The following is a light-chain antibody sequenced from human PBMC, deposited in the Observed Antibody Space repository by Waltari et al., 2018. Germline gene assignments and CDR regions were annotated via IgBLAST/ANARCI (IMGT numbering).Light chain of an antibody. Sequence: TQFPPSLSVTPGVPASISCRSSQNLLHSYGHFRLDWYLQRTGQSPQLRIYVASRRASGVPDRFSGSGSGTNFTLEISRVEAEDVGVYYCMQALRTPLAFGQGTRLEIK. CDR2: VAS. CDR3: MQALRTPLA. J-gene: IGKJ5*01. V-gene: IGKV2-28*01. CDR1: QNLLHSYGHFR.